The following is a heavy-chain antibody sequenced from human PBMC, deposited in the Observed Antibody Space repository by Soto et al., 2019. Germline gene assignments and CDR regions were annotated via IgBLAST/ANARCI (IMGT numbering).Heavy chain of an antibody. Sequence: QVQMVPSGAEVKKPGSSVQVSCKASGGGNLRDYRTTWVRQAPGQGLEWMGGIIPKLCSANYAQSFQGTVTIPAEESTNTVYMELRSLRSEYTAVYYCVRGGGGYNFGAGYWGQGTPVTVSS. CDR2: IIPKLCSA. J-gene: IGHJ4*02. V-gene: IGHV1-69*01. D-gene: IGHD5-12*01. CDR1: GGGNLRDYR. CDR3: VRGGGGYNFGAGY.